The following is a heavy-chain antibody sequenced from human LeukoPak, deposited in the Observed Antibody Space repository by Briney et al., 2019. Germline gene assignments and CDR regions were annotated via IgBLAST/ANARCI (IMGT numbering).Heavy chain of an antibody. Sequence: GGSLRLSCAASGFTFSDYGIHWVRQAPGKWLEWVAVMSYDGSYKYYADSVKGRFTISRDNSKNTLYLQMNSLRAEDTAVYYCAALYSSGSGNWGQGTLVTVSS. J-gene: IGHJ4*02. V-gene: IGHV3-30*03. CDR1: GFTFSDYG. D-gene: IGHD6-19*01. CDR2: MSYDGSYK. CDR3: AALYSSGSGN.